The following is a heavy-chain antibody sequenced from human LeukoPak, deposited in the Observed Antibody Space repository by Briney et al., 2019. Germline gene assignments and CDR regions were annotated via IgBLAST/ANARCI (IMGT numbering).Heavy chain of an antibody. V-gene: IGHV4-61*02. J-gene: IGHJ2*01. Sequence: SETLSLTCTVAGGSISSGSYYWSWIRQPAGKGLEWIGRIYTSGSTNYNPSLKSRVTISVHTSKNQFSLKLSSVTAADTAVYYCARDRVGYWYFDLWGRGTLVTVSS. D-gene: IGHD1-26*01. CDR3: ARDRVGYWYFDL. CDR2: IYTSGST. CDR1: GGSISSGSYY.